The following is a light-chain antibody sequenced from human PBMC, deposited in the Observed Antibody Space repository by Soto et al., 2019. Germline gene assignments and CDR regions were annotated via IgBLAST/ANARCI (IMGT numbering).Light chain of an antibody. CDR1: QSVSSNY. Sequence: EIVLTQSPGTLSLSPGERATLSCRASQSVSSNYLAWYQQKPGQPPRLLISDASSRATGIPDRFSGSGSGTDFTLTIIGLEPEDFAVYYCQLYGRSPPSWTFGQGTKVEIK. CDR2: DAS. CDR3: QLYGRSPPSWT. J-gene: IGKJ1*01. V-gene: IGKV3-20*01.